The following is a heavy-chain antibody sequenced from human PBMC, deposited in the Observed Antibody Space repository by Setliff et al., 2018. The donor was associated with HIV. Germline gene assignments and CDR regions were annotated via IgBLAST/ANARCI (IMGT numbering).Heavy chain of an antibody. CDR2: ISSTGSTI. CDR1: GFTFSSYS. J-gene: IGHJ5*02. V-gene: IGHV3-48*04. D-gene: IGHD3-22*01. CDR3: ASPAYSSGWYGH. Sequence: QPGGSLRLSCAVSGFTFSSYSMNWLRQAPGKGLEWVSYISSTGSTIDYSDSVKGRFTISRDNDESSLYLQMNSLRAEDTAVYYCASPAYSSGWYGHWGQGTLVTVSS.